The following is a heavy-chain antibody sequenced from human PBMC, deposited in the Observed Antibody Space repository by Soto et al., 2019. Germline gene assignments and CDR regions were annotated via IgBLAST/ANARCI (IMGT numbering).Heavy chain of an antibody. CDR2: IYYSGST. Sequence: QVQLQESGPGLVKPSQTLSLTCTVSGGSISSGGYYWSWIRQHPGKGLEWIGYIYYSGSTSYNPSLKSRLTISVVTSKNQFSLKLISVTAADTAVYYCARGASYDSYDALDIWGQGTMVTVSS. V-gene: IGHV4-31*03. CDR3: ARGASYDSYDALDI. CDR1: GGSISSGGYY. J-gene: IGHJ3*02. D-gene: IGHD2-21*02.